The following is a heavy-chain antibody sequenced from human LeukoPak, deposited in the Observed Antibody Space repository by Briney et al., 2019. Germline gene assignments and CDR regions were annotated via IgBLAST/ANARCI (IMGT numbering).Heavy chain of an antibody. Sequence: GGSLRLSCAASGFTFSSYWMSWVRQAPGKGLGWVANIKQDGSEKYYVDSVKGRFTISRDNAKNSLYLQMNSLRAEDTAVYYCARMVCGGGSCYRTGYFDYWGQGTLVTVSS. D-gene: IGHD2-15*01. V-gene: IGHV3-7*01. J-gene: IGHJ4*02. CDR3: ARMVCGGGSCYRTGYFDY. CDR1: GFTFSSYW. CDR2: IKQDGSEK.